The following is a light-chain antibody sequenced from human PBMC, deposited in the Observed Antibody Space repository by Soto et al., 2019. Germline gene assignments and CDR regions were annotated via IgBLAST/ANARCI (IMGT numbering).Light chain of an antibody. V-gene: IGLV2-14*01. CDR3: SSYTSSSTLVV. CDR2: DVS. J-gene: IGLJ2*01. Sequence: QSVLTQPASVSGSPGQSITISCTGTSSDVGGYNYVSCYQKHPGKAPKLMIYDVSNRPSGVSNRFSGSKSGNTASLTISGLQAEDEADYYCSSYTSSSTLVVFGGGTKLTVL. CDR1: SSDVGGYNY.